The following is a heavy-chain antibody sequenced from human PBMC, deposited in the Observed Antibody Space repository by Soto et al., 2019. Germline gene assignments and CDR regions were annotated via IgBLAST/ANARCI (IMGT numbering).Heavy chain of an antibody. D-gene: IGHD3-22*01. CDR3: ARDLGYYESSGYFDY. J-gene: IGHJ4*02. Sequence: GSLRLSCAASGFTFSDYYMSWIRQAPGKGLEWVSYIGSSDNIIYYADSVKGRFTISRDNAKNSLYLQMNSLRAEDTAVYYCARDLGYYESSGYFDYWGQGTLVTVSS. V-gene: IGHV3-11*01. CDR1: GFTFSDYY. CDR2: IGSSDNII.